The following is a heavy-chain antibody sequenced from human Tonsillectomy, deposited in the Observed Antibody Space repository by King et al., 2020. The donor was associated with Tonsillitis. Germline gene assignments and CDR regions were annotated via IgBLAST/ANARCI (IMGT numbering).Heavy chain of an antibody. Sequence: VQLVQSGAEVRKPGASLKISCKGSGYIFSGFWIGWVRQMPGKGLEWMGIIYPGDSDTRYSPSFRGQVTISADKSSSTAYLQWSSLKASDTAIYYCARHKYGSMDDACDIWGQGTMVTVSS. CDR3: ARHKYGSMDDACDI. V-gene: IGHV5-51*01. CDR1: GYIFSGFW. CDR2: IYPGDSDT. J-gene: IGHJ3*02. D-gene: IGHD3-10*01.